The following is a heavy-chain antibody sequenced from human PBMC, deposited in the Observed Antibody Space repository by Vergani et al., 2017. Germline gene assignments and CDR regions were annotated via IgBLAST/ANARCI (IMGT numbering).Heavy chain of an antibody. J-gene: IGHJ4*02. Sequence: QVQLVESGGGVVQPGRSLRLSCAASGFTFSSYAMHWVRQAPGKGMEWVAVISYDGSNKYYADSVKGRLTISRDNYKNTLYLQMNSLRAEDTAVYYCARGDRNYYGSGSYWGQGTPVTVSS. V-gene: IGHV3-30-3*01. CDR2: ISYDGSNK. CDR1: GFTFSSYA. D-gene: IGHD3-10*01. CDR3: ARGDRNYYGSGSY.